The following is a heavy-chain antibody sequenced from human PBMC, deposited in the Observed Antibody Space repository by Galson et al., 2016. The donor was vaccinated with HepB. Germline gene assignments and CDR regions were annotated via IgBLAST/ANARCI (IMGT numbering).Heavy chain of an antibody. D-gene: IGHD3-10*01. CDR2: INHSGST. Sequence: TLSLTCAVYGGSFSGYYWSWIRQPPGKGLEWIGEINHSGSTNYNPSLKSRVTISVDTSKNQFSLKLSSVTAADTAVYYCARGGPAGGITPDWGQGTLVTVSS. CDR3: ARGGPAGGITPD. J-gene: IGHJ4*02. CDR1: GGSFSGYY. V-gene: IGHV4-34*01.